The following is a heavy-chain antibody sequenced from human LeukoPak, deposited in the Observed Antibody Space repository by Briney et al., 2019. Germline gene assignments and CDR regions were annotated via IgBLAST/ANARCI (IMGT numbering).Heavy chain of an antibody. Sequence: ASVKVSCKASGYRFSSIGISWVRQAPGQGLEWIGWVSTYNSETNYAPKFQARVTMTKDTSTSTVFLEMWSLRADDTAVYYCVRDNWNEFDPWGQGTLVTVSS. CDR1: GYRFSSIG. J-gene: IGHJ5*02. CDR2: VSTYNSET. V-gene: IGHV1-18*01. D-gene: IGHD1-1*01. CDR3: VRDNWNEFDP.